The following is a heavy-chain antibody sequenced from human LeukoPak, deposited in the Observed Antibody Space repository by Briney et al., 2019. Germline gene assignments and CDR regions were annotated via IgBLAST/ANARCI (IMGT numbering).Heavy chain of an antibody. CDR3: AREGDYYCSGGSCYDY. D-gene: IGHD2-15*01. CDR1: GFIFSSYW. CDR2: IKEDGSEK. J-gene: IGHJ4*02. V-gene: IGHV3-7*01. Sequence: GGSLRLSCAASGFIFSSYWMSWVRQAPGKGLEWVANIKEDGSEKYYVDSVKGRFTISRDNAKNSVYLQMNSLRAEDTAAYYCAREGDYYCSGGSCYDYWGQGTLVTVSS.